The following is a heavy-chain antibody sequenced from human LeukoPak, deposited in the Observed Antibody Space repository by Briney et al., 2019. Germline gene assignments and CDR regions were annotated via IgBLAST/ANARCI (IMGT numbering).Heavy chain of an antibody. J-gene: IGHJ3*02. V-gene: IGHV4-59*08. CDR3: ASRRITMVRGVREAAFDI. Sequence: PSETLSLTCTVSGGSISSYYWSWIRQPPGKGLEWIGYLYYSGSTNYNPSLKSRVTISVDTSKNQFSLKLSSVTAADTAVYYCASRRITMVRGVREAAFDIWGQGTMVTVSS. CDR1: GGSISSYY. D-gene: IGHD3-10*01. CDR2: LYYSGST.